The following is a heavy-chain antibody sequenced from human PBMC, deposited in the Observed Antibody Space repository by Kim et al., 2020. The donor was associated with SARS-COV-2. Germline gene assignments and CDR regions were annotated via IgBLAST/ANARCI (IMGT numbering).Heavy chain of an antibody. J-gene: IGHJ4*02. D-gene: IGHD1-26*01. CDR1: GFAFSSYW. CDR3: AGGARHDY. CDR2: IKQDGSET. Sequence: GGSLRLSCTASGFAFSSYWMTWIRQVPGKGLEWVANIKQDGSETYYVDSVKGRFTISRNNAQNSLYLQMNSLRADDTAVYYCAGGARHDYWGQVTLVTVS. V-gene: IGHV3-7*01.